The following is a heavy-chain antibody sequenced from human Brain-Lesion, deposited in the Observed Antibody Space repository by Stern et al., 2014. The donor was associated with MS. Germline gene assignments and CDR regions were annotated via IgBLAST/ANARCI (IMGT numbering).Heavy chain of an antibody. CDR3: ATYYYDSTGYNDF. CDR1: GYTFTGYS. J-gene: IGHJ4*02. V-gene: IGHV1-2*04. D-gene: IGHD3-22*01. CDR2: INPKSGGT. Sequence: QVQLVQSGAEVKKPGASVKVSCTASGYTFTGYSMHWVRQAPGQGLEWMGWINPKSGGTNYAQKFQGWVTMTRDTSINTAYMELSRLRSDDTAVYYCATYYYDSTGYNDFWGQGTLVTVSS.